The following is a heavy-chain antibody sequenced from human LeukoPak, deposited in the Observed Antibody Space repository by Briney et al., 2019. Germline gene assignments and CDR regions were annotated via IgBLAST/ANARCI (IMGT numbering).Heavy chain of an antibody. CDR2: FDPEDGET. J-gene: IGHJ4*02. D-gene: IGHD2-21*01. Sequence: GASVKVSCKVSGYTLIELSMHWVRQAPGKGLWWRGGFDPEDGETIYAQKFQGRVTMTEDTSTDTAYMELSSLRSEDTAVYYCATGPTQLLILDYWGQGTLVTVSS. CDR1: GYTLIELS. V-gene: IGHV1-24*01. CDR3: ATGPTQLLILDY.